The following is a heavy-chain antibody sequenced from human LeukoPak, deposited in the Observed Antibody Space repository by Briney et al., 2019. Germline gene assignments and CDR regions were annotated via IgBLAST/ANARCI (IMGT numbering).Heavy chain of an antibody. Sequence: ASVQVSCKASGYTFTGYYMHWVRQAPGQGLEWMGWINPNSGGTKYAQKFQGWVTMTRDTSISTAYMELSRLTSDDTAVYYCATSGGGIVGATTTGDYFDYWGQGTLVTVSS. CDR3: ATSGGGIVGATTTGDYFDY. V-gene: IGHV1-2*04. CDR2: INPNSGGT. D-gene: IGHD1-26*01. CDR1: GYTFTGYY. J-gene: IGHJ4*02.